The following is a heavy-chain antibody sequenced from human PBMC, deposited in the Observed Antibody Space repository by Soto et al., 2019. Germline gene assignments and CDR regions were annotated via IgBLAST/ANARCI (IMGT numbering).Heavy chain of an antibody. CDR3: ARVRTAYGGNHWYFDL. V-gene: IGHV4-31*03. D-gene: IGHD2-15*01. CDR1: GGSISSGGYY. J-gene: IGHJ2*01. Sequence: QVQLQESGPGLVKPSQTLSLTCTVSGGSISSGGYYWSWIRQHPGKGLEWIGYIYYSGSTYYNPSLKSRVTISVDTSKNQFSLKLSSVTAADTAVYYCARVRTAYGGNHWYFDLWGRGTLLTVSS. CDR2: IYYSGST.